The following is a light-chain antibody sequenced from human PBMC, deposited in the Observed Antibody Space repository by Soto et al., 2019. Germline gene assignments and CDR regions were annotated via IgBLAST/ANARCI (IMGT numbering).Light chain of an antibody. J-gene: IGKJ2*01. V-gene: IGKV3-15*01. CDR2: GAS. CDR3: QQYDNWPPYT. Sequence: EIVMTQSPATLSVSPGERATLSCRASQSVSSNLAWYQQKPGQAPRLLFYGASTRATGIPARFSGSGSGTEFTLTISSLQSEDFAVYYCQQYDNWPPYTFGQVTKLQIK. CDR1: QSVSSN.